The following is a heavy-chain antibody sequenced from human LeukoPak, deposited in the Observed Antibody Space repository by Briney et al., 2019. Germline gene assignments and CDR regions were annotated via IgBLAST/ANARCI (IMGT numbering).Heavy chain of an antibody. V-gene: IGHV3-74*01. D-gene: IGHD5-18*01. CDR3: ARVRRGGVMVTFEY. CDR2: INNDESSI. J-gene: IGHJ4*02. CDR1: GFTFSSYW. Sequence: QPGGSLRPSCAASGFTFSSYWMHWVRQAPGKGLVWVSRINNDESSISYADSVKGRFTISRDNAKNTLYLQMNSLRAEDTAVYYCARVRRGGVMVTFEYWGEGTLVTVSS.